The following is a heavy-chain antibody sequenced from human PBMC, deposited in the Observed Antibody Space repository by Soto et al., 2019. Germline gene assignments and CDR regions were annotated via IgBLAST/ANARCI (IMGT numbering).Heavy chain of an antibody. Sequence: QVQLVESGGGVVQPGRSLRLSCAASGFTFSSYAMHWVRQAPGKGLEWVAIISFDGSSKYYADSVQGRFSISRNNSKNTLYLQMNSLRSEDTALYYCARDQEITMIRGAIGHYGMDVWGQGTTVTFSS. D-gene: IGHD3-10*01. J-gene: IGHJ6*01. CDR2: ISFDGSSK. V-gene: IGHV3-30-3*01. CDR1: GFTFSSYA. CDR3: ARDQEITMIRGAIGHYGMDV.